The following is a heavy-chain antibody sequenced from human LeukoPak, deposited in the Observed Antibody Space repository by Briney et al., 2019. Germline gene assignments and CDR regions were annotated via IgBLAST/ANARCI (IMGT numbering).Heavy chain of an antibody. D-gene: IGHD6-19*01. V-gene: IGHV3-9*01. J-gene: IGHJ4*02. CDR2: ISWNSGSI. CDR3: TKGAVAGLGEDYFDY. Sequence: GGSLRLSCAASGFTFDDYAMHWVRQAPGKGLEWVSGISWNSGSIGYADSVKGRFAISRDNAKNSLYLQMNSLRAEDTALYYCTKGAVAGLGEDYFDYWGQGTLVTVSS. CDR1: GFTFDDYA.